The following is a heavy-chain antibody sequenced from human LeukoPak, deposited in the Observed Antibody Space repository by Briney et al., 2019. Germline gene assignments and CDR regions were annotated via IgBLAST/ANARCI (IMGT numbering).Heavy chain of an antibody. D-gene: IGHD3-22*01. Sequence: GGSLRLSCAASGFTFSSYAMHWVRQAPGKGLEWVAVISYDGSNKYYADSVKGRSTISRDNSKNTLYLQMNSLRAEDTAVYYCARSSGYYLDFDYWGQGTLVTVSS. CDR2: ISYDGSNK. CDR3: ARSSGYYLDFDY. V-gene: IGHV3-30-3*01. J-gene: IGHJ4*02. CDR1: GFTFSSYA.